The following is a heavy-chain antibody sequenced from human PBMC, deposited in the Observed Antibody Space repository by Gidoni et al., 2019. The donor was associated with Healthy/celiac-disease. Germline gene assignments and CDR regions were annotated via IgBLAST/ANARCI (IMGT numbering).Heavy chain of an antibody. CDR3: AKRPAEERELLGELDY. J-gene: IGHJ4*02. CDR1: GLTLRSYA. D-gene: IGHD1-26*01. CDR2: MSGSGGST. V-gene: IGHV3-23*01. Sequence: EVQLFESGGGLVQPGSSVGLSPAASGLTLRSYAMSWVGQAPGKGLEWVSAMSGSGGSTYYADSVKGRLTISRDNSKNTLYLQMNSLRAEDTAVYYGAKRPAEERELLGELDYWGQGTLVTVSS.